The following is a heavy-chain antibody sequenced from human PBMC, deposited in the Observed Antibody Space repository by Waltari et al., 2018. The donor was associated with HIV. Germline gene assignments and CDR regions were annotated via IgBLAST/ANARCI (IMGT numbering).Heavy chain of an antibody. CDR2: ISAYNGNT. CDR3: ARVGKISSGWAKDYYYYGMDV. D-gene: IGHD6-19*01. V-gene: IGHV1-18*01. Sequence: QVQLVQSGAEVKKPGASVKVSCKASGYTFTSYGISWVRQAPGQGLEWMGWISAYNGNTNYAQKLQGRVTMTTDTSTSTAYMELRSLRSDDTAVYYCARVGKISSGWAKDYYYYGMDVWGQGTTVTVSS. CDR1: GYTFTSYG. J-gene: IGHJ6*02.